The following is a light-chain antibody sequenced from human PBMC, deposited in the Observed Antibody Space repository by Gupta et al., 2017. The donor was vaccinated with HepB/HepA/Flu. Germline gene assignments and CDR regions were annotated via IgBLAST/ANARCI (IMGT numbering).Light chain of an antibody. V-gene: IGLV1-40*01. CDR2: ENN. J-gene: IGLJ2*01. CDR3: QSTDNKLSGVV. CDR1: RSNIEERYA. Sequence: QSVLTQPPSVSGAPRQRLTITCTGTRSNIEERYAVHWYHHLPVTPPKLLTYENNNRPSGVPARFSGSKSSTSASLAITGLQAEDEAHYYCQSTDNKLSGVVFGGGTKLTVL.